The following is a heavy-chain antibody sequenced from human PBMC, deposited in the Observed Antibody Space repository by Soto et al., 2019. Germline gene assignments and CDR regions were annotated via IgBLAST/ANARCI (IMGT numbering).Heavy chain of an antibody. CDR2: IYYSGST. CDR3: ARSRTTVVTLDY. CDR1: GGSISSSSYY. V-gene: IGHV4-39*01. Sequence: SETLSLTCTVSGGSISSSSYYWGWIRQPPGKGLEWIGSIYYSGSTYYNPSLKSRVTISVDTSKNQFSLKLSSVAAADTAVYYCARSRTTVVTLDYWGQGTLVTVSS. D-gene: IGHD4-17*01. J-gene: IGHJ4*02.